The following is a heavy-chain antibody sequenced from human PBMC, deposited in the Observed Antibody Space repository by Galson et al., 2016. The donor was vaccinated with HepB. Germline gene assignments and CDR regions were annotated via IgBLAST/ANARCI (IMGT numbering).Heavy chain of an antibody. V-gene: IGHV4-59*11. CDR3: ARAEYSRAYGGAVPFFFDS. D-gene: IGHD2/OR15-2a*01. CDR1: GATIASHH. J-gene: IGHJ4*02. Sequence: SETLSLTCNVSGATIASHHWSWLRQAPGTGLEWTGSISYSGDTNYNPSVESRVTISVDTSKNQFSLDLRSVTAADTAIFYCARAEYSRAYGGAVPFFFDSWGPGTLVTVSS. CDR2: ISYSGDT.